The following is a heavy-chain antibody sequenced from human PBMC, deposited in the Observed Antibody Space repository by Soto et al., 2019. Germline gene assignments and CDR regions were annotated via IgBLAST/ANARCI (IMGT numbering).Heavy chain of an antibody. V-gene: IGHV1-69*13. J-gene: IGHJ6*02. CDR1: GGTFSSYA. Sequence: ASVKVSCKASGGTFSSYAIRWVRQAPGQGLEWMGGIIPIFGTANYAQKFQGRVTITADESTSTAYMELSSLRSEDTAVYYCARERENRYYYDSSGYYNYYYCGMDVWGQ. CDR2: IIPIFGTA. D-gene: IGHD3-22*01. CDR3: ARERENRYYYDSSGYYNYYYCGMDV.